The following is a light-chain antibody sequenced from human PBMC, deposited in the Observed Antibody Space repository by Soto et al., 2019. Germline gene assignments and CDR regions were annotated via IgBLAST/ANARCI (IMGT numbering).Light chain of an antibody. CDR2: HAS. CDR3: QQYNSYS. Sequence: DIQMTHSPSTLSASVGDIVTITCRASQSISSWLAWYQQKPGTAPKVLIYHASNLQSGVPSRFSGSGSGTEFTLTISSLQPDDFATYYCQQYNSYSFGQGTKVDIK. J-gene: IGKJ1*01. V-gene: IGKV1-5*01. CDR1: QSISSW.